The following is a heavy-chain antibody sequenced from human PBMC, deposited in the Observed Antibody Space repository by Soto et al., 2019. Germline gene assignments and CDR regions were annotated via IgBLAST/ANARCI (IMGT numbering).Heavy chain of an antibody. CDR1: GFTVISNY. V-gene: IGHV3-53*01. CDR2: IYSGGST. J-gene: IGHJ2*01. Sequence: EGQLVESGGGLIQPGGSLRLSCAASGFTVISNYMSWVRQAPGKGLEWVSVIYSGGSTYYADSVKGRVTISRDNSKNTLYSQMNGLRAEDTAVYYCARVVRDSSGYDCYFDLWVRGTLVTVSS. D-gene: IGHD3-22*01. CDR3: ARVVRDSSGYDCYFDL.